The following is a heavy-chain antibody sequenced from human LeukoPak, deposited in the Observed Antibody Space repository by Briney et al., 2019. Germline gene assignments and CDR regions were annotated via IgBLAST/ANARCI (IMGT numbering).Heavy chain of an antibody. CDR3: ATLMRGPTGYLGYGAEDY. Sequence: GGSLRLSCAASGLTFSNYAMTWVRQSQGTGLQWVSAITGSGGSAYYADSVRGRFAISRDNSKNILYLQLHSLKDEDTAVYYCATLMRGPTGYLGYGAEDYWGQGTLVTVSS. D-gene: IGHD5-12*01. J-gene: IGHJ4*02. CDR1: GLTFSNYA. V-gene: IGHV3-23*01. CDR2: ITGSGGSA.